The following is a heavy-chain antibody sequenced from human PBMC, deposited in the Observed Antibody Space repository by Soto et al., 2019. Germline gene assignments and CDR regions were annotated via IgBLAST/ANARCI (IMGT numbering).Heavy chain of an antibody. CDR1: GGSLSDYY. CDR2: IHYSGST. D-gene: IGHD6-6*01. J-gene: IGHJ5*02. V-gene: IGHV4-59*01. Sequence: LSLTCTVSGGSLSDYYWTWIRQPPGKGLEWIGYIHYSGSTNYNPSLKSRVTISVDTSKNQFSLKLRSVTAADTAMYHCARGGIAARKGRWFDPWGQGAPVTVSS. CDR3: ARGGIAARKGRWFDP.